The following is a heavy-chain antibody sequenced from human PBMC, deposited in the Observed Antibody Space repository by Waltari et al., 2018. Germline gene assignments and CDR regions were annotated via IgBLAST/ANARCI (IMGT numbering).Heavy chain of an antibody. J-gene: IGHJ6*02. CDR1: GYTFTSYG. Sequence: QVQLVQSGAEVKKPGASVKVSCKASGYTFTSYGISWLRQAPGQGLEWMGWISAYNGNTNYAQKLQGRVTMTTDTSTSTAYMELRSLRSDDTAVYYCARVGDLEWLPYYYYYYGMDVWGQGTTVTVSS. D-gene: IGHD3-3*01. CDR3: ARVGDLEWLPYYYYYYGMDV. V-gene: IGHV1-18*01. CDR2: ISAYNGNT.